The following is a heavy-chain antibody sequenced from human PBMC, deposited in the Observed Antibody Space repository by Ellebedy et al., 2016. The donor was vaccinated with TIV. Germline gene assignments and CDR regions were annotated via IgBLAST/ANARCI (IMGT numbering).Heavy chain of an antibody. D-gene: IGHD2-21*02. CDR1: GGIFRSYA. CDR2: IIAIFGST. J-gene: IGHJ4*02. Sequence: ASVKVSCKASGGIFRSYAISWVRQAPGQGLEWMGGIIAIFGSTNYAQKFQDRVTITADESTSTAYLELSSLRFEDTAVYYCARKRDDFNFDCWGQGALVTVSS. CDR3: ARKRDDFNFDC. V-gene: IGHV1-69*13.